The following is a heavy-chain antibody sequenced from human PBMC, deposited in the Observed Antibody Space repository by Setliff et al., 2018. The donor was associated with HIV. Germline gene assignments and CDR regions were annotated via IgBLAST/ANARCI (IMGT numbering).Heavy chain of an antibody. D-gene: IGHD3-22*01. CDR1: GGSISSYY. J-gene: IGHJ4*02. CDR2: ISYGGIT. V-gene: IGHV4-59*12. Sequence: PSETLSLTCTVSGGSISSYYWNWIRQPPGKGLEWIGAISYGGITYYNPSLTSRVTISVDTSKNQFSLKVTSVTAADTAVYYCARVPGRDYYDTSGDFDYWGLGTLVTVSS. CDR3: ARVPGRDYYDTSGDFDY.